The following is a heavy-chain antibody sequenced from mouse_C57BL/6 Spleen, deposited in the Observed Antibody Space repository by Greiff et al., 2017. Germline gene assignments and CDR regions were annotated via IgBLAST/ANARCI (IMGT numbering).Heavy chain of an antibody. V-gene: IGHV1-82*01. J-gene: IGHJ2*01. D-gene: IGHD2-1*01. CDR3: AREDGNFFDY. CDR2: IYPGDGDT. CDR1: GYAFSSSW. Sequence: VQGVESGPELVKPGASVKISCKASGYAFSSSWMNWVKQRPGKGLEWIGRIYPGDGDTNYNGKFKGKATLTADKSSNTAYMQLSSLTSEDSAVYFCAREDGNFFDYWGQGTTLTVSS.